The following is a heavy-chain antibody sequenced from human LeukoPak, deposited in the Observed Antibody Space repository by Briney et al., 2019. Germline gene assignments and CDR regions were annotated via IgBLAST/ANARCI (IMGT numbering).Heavy chain of an antibody. CDR2: ISGSGGST. CDR1: GFTFSSYG. J-gene: IGHJ4*02. Sequence: GRSLRLSCAASGFTFSSYGMHWVRQAPGKGLEWVSAISGSGGSTYYADSVRGRFTISRDNSKNTLYLQMNSLRAEDTAVYYCAKGTPETTVTATPFDYWGQGTLVTVSS. V-gene: IGHV3-23*01. D-gene: IGHD4-17*01. CDR3: AKGTPETTVTATPFDY.